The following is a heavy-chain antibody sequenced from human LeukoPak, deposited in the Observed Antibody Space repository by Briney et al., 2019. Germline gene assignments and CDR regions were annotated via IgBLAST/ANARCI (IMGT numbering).Heavy chain of an antibody. CDR3: AREFPYYDFWSGYYYGMDV. D-gene: IGHD3-3*01. Sequence: GGSLRLSCAASGFTFSSYGMHWVRQAPGKGLEWVAVIWYDGSNKYYADSVKGRFTISRDNSKNTLYLQMSSLRAEDTAVYYCAREFPYYDFWSGYYYGMDVWGQGTTVTVSS. J-gene: IGHJ6*02. CDR1: GFTFSSYG. V-gene: IGHV3-33*01. CDR2: IWYDGSNK.